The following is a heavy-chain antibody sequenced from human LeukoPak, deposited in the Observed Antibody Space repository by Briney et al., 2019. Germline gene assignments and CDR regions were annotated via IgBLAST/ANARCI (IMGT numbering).Heavy chain of an antibody. CDR2: MSILSGIT. CDR3: AREFGYSTSGAGY. V-gene: IGHV3-21*01. Sequence: PGGSLRLSCAGSGFPFSGYSMNWVRQTPGKGLEWVSSMSILSGITYYAESVKGRFTVSRDNAKNLLHLQMKSLRVEDTAIYYCAREFGYSTSGAGYWGQGTLVTVSS. CDR1: GFPFSGYS. D-gene: IGHD5-18*01. J-gene: IGHJ4*02.